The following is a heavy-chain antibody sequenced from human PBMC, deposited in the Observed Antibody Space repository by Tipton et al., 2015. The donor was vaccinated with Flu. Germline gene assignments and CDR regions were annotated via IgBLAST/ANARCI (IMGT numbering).Heavy chain of an antibody. D-gene: IGHD1-26*01. CDR1: GYTFTGYY. J-gene: IGHJ6*02. Sequence: QVQLVQSGAEVKKPGASVKVSCKASGYTFTGYYMHWVRQAPGQGLEWMGWINPNSGGTNYAQKFQGRVTMTRDTSISTAYMELSRLRSDDTAVYYCAGVRVGADPYYDGMDVWGQGTTVTVSS. V-gene: IGHV1-2*02. CDR2: INPNSGGT. CDR3: AGVRVGADPYYDGMDV.